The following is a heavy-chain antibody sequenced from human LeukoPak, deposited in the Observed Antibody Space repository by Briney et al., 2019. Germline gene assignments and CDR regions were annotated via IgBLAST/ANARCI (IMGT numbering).Heavy chain of an antibody. CDR3: ARAGATHHFDY. D-gene: IGHD1-26*01. V-gene: IGHV4-34*01. J-gene: IGHJ4*02. CDR2: INHSGST. CDR1: GGSFSGYY. Sequence: SETLSLTCAVYGGSFSGYYWSWIRQPPGKGLEWIREINHSGSTNYNPSLKSRVIISVDASKNQFSPKLSSVTAADTAVYYCARAGATHHFDYWGQGTLVTVSS.